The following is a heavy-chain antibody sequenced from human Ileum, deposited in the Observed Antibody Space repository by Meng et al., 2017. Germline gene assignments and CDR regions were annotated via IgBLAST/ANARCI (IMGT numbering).Heavy chain of an antibody. D-gene: IGHD5-18*01. CDR3: ARGLGYTYGYNYFDY. J-gene: IGHJ4*02. CDR1: GFTFSDYE. V-gene: IGHV3-48*03. Sequence: GGSLRLSCTASGFTFSDYEINWVRQAPGKGLEWVSIISSSGGFVNYAASVKGRFTISRDNTNNSLYLQMNSLRAEDTALYYCARGLGYTYGYNYFDYWGQGTRVT. CDR2: ISSSGGFV.